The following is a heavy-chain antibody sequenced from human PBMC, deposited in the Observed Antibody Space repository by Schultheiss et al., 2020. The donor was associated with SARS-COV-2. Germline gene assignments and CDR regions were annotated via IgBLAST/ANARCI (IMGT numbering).Heavy chain of an antibody. D-gene: IGHD4-17*01. J-gene: IGHJ4*02. CDR2: ISYDGSNK. CDR1: GFTFSSYG. CDR3: ASMATVPPF. V-gene: IGHV3-30*03. Sequence: GGSLRLSCAASGFTFSSYGMHWVRQAPGKGLEWVAVISYDGSNKYYADSVKGRFTISRDNSKNTLYLQMNSLRAEDTAVYYCASMATVPPFWGQGTLVTVSS.